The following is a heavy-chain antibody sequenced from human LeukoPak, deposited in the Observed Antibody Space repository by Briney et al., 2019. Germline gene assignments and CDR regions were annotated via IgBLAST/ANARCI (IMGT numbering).Heavy chain of an antibody. CDR3: ARGVDYGDYGPRDAFDI. CDR1: GYTFTGYY. J-gene: IGHJ3*02. D-gene: IGHD4-17*01. Sequence: ASVKVSCEASGYTFTGYYMHWVRQAPGQGLEWMGWINPNSGGTNYAQKFQGRVTMTRDTSISTAYMELSRLRSDDTAVYYCARGVDYGDYGPRDAFDIWGQGTMVTVSS. V-gene: IGHV1-2*02. CDR2: INPNSGGT.